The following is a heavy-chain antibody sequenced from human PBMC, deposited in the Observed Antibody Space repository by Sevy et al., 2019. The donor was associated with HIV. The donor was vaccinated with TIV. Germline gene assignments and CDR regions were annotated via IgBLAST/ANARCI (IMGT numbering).Heavy chain of an antibody. Sequence: GGFLRLSCAASGFTFSSYSMNWVRQAPGKGLEWVSYISSSSSTIYYADSVKGRFTISRDNAKNSLYLQMNSLRAEDTAVYHCARAVLSVTTAYDAFDIWGQGTMVTVSS. CDR2: ISSSSSTI. V-gene: IGHV3-48*01. CDR3: ARAVLSVTTAYDAFDI. CDR1: GFTFSSYS. J-gene: IGHJ3*02. D-gene: IGHD4-17*01.